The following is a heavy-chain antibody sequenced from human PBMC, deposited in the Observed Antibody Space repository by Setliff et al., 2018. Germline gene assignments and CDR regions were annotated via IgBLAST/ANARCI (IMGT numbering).Heavy chain of an antibody. V-gene: IGHV1-8*01. CDR2: MNPNSGNT. J-gene: IGHJ5*02. Sequence: ASVKVSCKASGYTFTSYDINWVRQATGQGLEWMGWMNPNSGNTGYAQKFQGRVTMTRNTSISTAYVELSSLRSEDTAVYYCARGLMVRRSNWFDPWGQGTLVTVSS. CDR1: GYTFTSYD. D-gene: IGHD3-10*01. CDR3: ARGLMVRRSNWFDP.